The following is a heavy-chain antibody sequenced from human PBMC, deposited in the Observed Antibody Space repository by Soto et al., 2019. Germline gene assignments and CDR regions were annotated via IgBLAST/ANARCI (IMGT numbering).Heavy chain of an antibody. CDR3: AKDLDDYSSAIDF. J-gene: IGHJ4*02. CDR2: ISGSGGRGRG. CDR1: GFSFRKYA. V-gene: IGHV3-23*01. D-gene: IGHD4-4*01. Sequence: EVQLLESGGGLVQPGGSLRLSCVGSGFSFRKYAMNWVRQAPGKGLEWVSGISGSGGRGRGFYAEPGKGQFTISKDNSKNTLYLEMNSLRAEDTAVYYCAKDLDDYSSAIDFWGQGTLVTGSS.